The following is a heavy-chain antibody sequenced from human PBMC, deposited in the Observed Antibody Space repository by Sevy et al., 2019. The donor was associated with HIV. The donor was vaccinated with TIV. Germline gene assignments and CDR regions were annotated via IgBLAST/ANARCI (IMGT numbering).Heavy chain of an antibody. Sequence: GGSLRLSCAASGFTFSRYVMNWVRQAPGKGLEWVSVISSGGSTTYYADSVKGRFTISRDNSKSTLYLQMNSLRAEDTAVYYCATRSLNSGPYLDPWGQGTLVTVSS. CDR3: ATRSLNSGPYLDP. V-gene: IGHV3-23*01. CDR1: GFTFSRYV. J-gene: IGHJ5*02. CDR2: ISSGGSTT. D-gene: IGHD1-1*01.